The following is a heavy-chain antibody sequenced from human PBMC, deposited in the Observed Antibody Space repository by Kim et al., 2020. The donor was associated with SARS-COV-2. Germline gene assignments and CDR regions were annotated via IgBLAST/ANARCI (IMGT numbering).Heavy chain of an antibody. V-gene: IGHV4-31*03. J-gene: IGHJ5*02. Sequence: SETLSLTCTVSGGSISSGGYYWSWIRQHPGKGLEWIGYIYYSGSTYYNPSLKSRVTISVDTSKNQFSLKLSSVTAADTAVYYCARSVDTAMVRRIRWFDPWGQGTLVTVSS. CDR3: ARSVDTAMVRRIRWFDP. CDR1: GGSISSGGYY. CDR2: IYYSGST. D-gene: IGHD5-18*01.